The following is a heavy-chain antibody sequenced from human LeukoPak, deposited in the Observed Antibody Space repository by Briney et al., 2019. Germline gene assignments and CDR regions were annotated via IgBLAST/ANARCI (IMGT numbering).Heavy chain of an antibody. Sequence: PGGSLRLSCAASGFTFSDYYMSWIRQAPGKGLEWVSYISSSGSTIYYADSVKGRFTISRDNAKNSLYPRMNSLRAEDTAVYYCAREGGYVDTAMVPDAFDIWGQGTMVTVSS. J-gene: IGHJ3*02. D-gene: IGHD5-18*01. CDR2: ISSSGSTI. CDR3: AREGGYVDTAMVPDAFDI. V-gene: IGHV3-11*01. CDR1: GFTFSDYY.